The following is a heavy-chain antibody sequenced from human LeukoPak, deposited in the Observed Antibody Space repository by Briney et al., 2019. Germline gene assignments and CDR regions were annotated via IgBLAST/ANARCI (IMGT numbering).Heavy chain of an antibody. CDR2: INTNTGNP. J-gene: IGHJ4*02. D-gene: IGHD6-19*01. Sequence: ASVKVSCKAAGYTFTNYAMNWVRQAPGQGLEWMGWINTNTGNPTYAQGFTGRFVFSLDTSVSTAYLQISSLKAEDTAVYYCAIEDYSGWFNFDYWGQGTLVTVSS. CDR3: AIEDYSGWFNFDY. CDR1: GYTFTNYA. V-gene: IGHV7-4-1*02.